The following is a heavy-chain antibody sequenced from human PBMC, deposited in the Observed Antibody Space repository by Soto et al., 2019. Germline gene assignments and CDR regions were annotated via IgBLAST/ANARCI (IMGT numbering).Heavy chain of an antibody. CDR2: ISGSGGST. Sequence: GGSLRLSCAASGFTFSSYAMSWVRQAPGKGLEWVSAISGSGGSTYYADSVKGRFSISRDNSKNTLYLQMNSLRAEDTAVYYCANFIITGTTSPNIWGQGTLVTVSS. CDR1: GFTFSSYA. CDR3: ANFIITGTTSPNI. J-gene: IGHJ4*02. V-gene: IGHV3-23*01. D-gene: IGHD1-7*01.